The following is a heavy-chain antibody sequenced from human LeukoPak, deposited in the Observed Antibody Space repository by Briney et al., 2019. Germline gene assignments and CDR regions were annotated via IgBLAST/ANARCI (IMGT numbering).Heavy chain of an antibody. D-gene: IGHD1-14*01. Sequence: SETLSLTRTVSGGSISSYLWSGVRQPPEKGLEWIGYIYYSGSTNYNPSLKSRVTISIDTSKNQFSLQLTSVTAADTAVYFYTRAGSKPNCCGQGTLVTVSS. J-gene: IGHJ4*02. CDR1: GGSISSYL. CDR3: TRAGSKPNC. CDR2: IYYSGST. V-gene: IGHV4-59*01.